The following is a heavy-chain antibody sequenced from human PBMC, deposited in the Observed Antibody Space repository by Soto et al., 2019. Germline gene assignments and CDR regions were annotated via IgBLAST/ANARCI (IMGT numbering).Heavy chain of an antibody. CDR2: INAGNGNT. J-gene: IGHJ4*02. D-gene: IGHD6-13*01. CDR3: ARGYSSSRYPDY. V-gene: IGHV1-3*01. CDR1: GYTFTSCA. Sequence: GASVKVSCKTSGYTFTSCAMHWVRQAPGQRLEWMGWINAGNGNTKYSQKFQGRVTITRDTSASTAYMELSSLRSEDTAVYYCARGYSSSRYPDYWGQGTLVTVSS.